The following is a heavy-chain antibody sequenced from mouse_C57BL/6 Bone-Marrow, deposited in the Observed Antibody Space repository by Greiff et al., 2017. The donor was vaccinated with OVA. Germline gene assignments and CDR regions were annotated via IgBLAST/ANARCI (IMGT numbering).Heavy chain of an antibody. D-gene: IGHD2-4*01. V-gene: IGHV1-22*01. Sequence: EVKLEESGPELVKPGASVKMSCKASGYTFTDYNMHWVKQSHGKSLEWIGYINPNNGGTSYNQKFKGKATLTVNKSSSTAYMELRSLTSEDSAVYYCARAGYDYGMDYWGQGTSVTVSS. CDR2: INPNNGGT. CDR3: ARAGYDYGMDY. J-gene: IGHJ4*01. CDR1: GYTFTDYN.